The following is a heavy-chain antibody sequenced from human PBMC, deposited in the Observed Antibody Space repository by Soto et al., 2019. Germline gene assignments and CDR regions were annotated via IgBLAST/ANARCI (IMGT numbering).Heavy chain of an antibody. CDR2: IYYSGST. V-gene: IGHV4-59*08. CDR1: AGSISSYY. CDR3: ARRYGSAFDI. J-gene: IGHJ3*02. Sequence: SETLSLTCAVSAGSISSYYWSWIRQPPGKGLEWVGYIYYSGSTNYNPSLKSRVTISVDTSKNQFSLKLSSVTAADAAVYYCARRYGSAFDIWGQGTMVTVSS. D-gene: IGHD1-26*01.